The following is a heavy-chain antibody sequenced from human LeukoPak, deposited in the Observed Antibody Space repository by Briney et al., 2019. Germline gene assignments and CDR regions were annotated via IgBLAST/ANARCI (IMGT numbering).Heavy chain of an antibody. J-gene: IGHJ3*02. V-gene: IGHV4-38-2*01. Sequence: SETLSLTCAVSGYSISSGYYWGWIRQPPGKGLEWIGSIYHSGSTYYNPSLKSRVTISVDTSKNQFSLKLSSVTAAGTAVYYCARYLTGDLTTNDAFDIWGQGTMVTVSS. D-gene: IGHD7-27*01. CDR2: IYHSGST. CDR1: GYSISSGYY. CDR3: ARYLTGDLTTNDAFDI.